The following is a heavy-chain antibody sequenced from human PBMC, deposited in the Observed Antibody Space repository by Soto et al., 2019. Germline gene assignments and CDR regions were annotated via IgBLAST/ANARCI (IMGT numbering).Heavy chain of an antibody. D-gene: IGHD6-6*01. V-gene: IGHV3-23*01. J-gene: IGHJ4*02. CDR2: ISGSGGST. Sequence: PVGSLRLSCAASGFTFSSYAMSWVRQAPGKGLEWVSAISGSGGSTYYADSVKGRFTISRDNSKNTLYLQMNSLRAEDTAVYYCAKDIGRGYSSSGYYFDYWGQGTLVTVSS. CDR1: GFTFSSYA. CDR3: AKDIGRGYSSSGYYFDY.